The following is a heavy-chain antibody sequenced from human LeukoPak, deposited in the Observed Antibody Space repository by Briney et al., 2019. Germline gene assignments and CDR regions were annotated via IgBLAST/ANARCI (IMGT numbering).Heavy chain of an antibody. CDR2: INHSGST. J-gene: IGHJ5*02. D-gene: IGHD3-10*01. Sequence: PSETLSLTCAVYGGSFSGYYWSWIRQPPGEGLEWIGEINHSGSTNYNPSLKSRVTISVDTSKNQFSLKLSSVTAADTAVYYCARRLSARPYYYGSGSYGWFDPWGQGTLVTVSS. V-gene: IGHV4-34*01. CDR3: ARRLSARPYYYGSGSYGWFDP. CDR1: GGSFSGYY.